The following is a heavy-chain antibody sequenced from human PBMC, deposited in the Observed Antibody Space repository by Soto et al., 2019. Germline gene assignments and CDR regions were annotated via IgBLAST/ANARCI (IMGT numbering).Heavy chain of an antibody. CDR1: GFTFSSYG. D-gene: IGHD3-9*01. CDR2: IALDGSDK. Sequence: QVQLVESGGGVVQPGRSLRLSCAASGFTFSSYGMHWVRQAPGKGLEWVAVIALDGSDKNYVDTVKGRFTVSRDNSKNTLYLQMNSLRGYDTAVYYCAKVSDILTGYWRGYLDYWGQGTVVTVSS. V-gene: IGHV3-30*18. CDR3: AKVSDILTGYWRGYLDY. J-gene: IGHJ4*02.